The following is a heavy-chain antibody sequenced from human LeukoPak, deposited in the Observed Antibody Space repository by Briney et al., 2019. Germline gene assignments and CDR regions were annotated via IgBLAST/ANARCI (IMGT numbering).Heavy chain of an antibody. CDR3: ARDTALDY. J-gene: IGHJ4*02. D-gene: IGHD5-18*01. V-gene: IGHV1-46*01. CDR1: GYSFTSYY. Sequence: ASVKVSCKASGYSFTSYYLHWVRQAPGQGLEWMGIINPSIGSTNYAQKFQGRVTMTWDTSTSTVYMELSSLRSEDTAVHYCARDTALDYWGQGTLVTVSS. CDR2: INPSIGST.